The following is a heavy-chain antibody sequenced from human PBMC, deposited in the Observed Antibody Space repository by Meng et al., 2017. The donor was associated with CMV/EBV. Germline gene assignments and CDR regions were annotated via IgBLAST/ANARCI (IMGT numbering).Heavy chain of an antibody. D-gene: IGHD2-2*01. CDR1: GGSISSSSYY. Sequence: SETLSLTCTVSGGSISSSSYYWGWIRQPPGKGLEWIGSIYYSGSTYYNPSLKSRVTISVDTSKNQFSLKLSSVTAADTAVYYCARSLVVVPAVQTYYYYYGMDVWGQGTTVTVSS. CDR2: IYYSGST. V-gene: IGHV4-39*07. J-gene: IGHJ6*02. CDR3: ARSLVVVPAVQTYYYYYGMDV.